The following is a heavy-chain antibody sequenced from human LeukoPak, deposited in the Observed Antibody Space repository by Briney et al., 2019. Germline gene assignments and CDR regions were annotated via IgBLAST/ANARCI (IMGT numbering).Heavy chain of an antibody. CDR2: MNPNSGNT. CDR1: GYTFTSYG. D-gene: IGHD3-16*02. J-gene: IGHJ5*02. V-gene: IGHV1-8*02. CDR3: ARGRSWVPSIVDWFDP. Sequence: ASVKVSCKASGYTFTSYGINWVRQATGQGLEWMGWMNPNSGNTGYAQKFQGRVTMTRNTSISTAYMELSSLRSEDTAVYYCARGRSWVPSIVDWFDPWGQGTLVTVSS.